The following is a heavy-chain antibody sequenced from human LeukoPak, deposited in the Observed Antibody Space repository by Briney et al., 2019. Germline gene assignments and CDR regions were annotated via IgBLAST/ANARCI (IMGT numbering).Heavy chain of an antibody. D-gene: IGHD3-22*01. CDR2: IYYSGST. J-gene: IGHJ4*02. Sequence: PSETLSLTCTVSGGSISSSSYYWGWIRQPPGKGLEWIGSIYYSGSTYYNPSLKSRVTISVDTSKNQFSLKLSSVTAADTAVYYCAKTYYYDSSGFDWGQGTLVTVSS. CDR1: GGSISSSSYY. CDR3: AKTYYYDSSGFD. V-gene: IGHV4-39*01.